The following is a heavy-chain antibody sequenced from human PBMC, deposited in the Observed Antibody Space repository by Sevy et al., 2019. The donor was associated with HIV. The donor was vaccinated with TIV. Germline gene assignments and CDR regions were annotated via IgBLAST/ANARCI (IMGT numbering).Heavy chain of an antibody. Sequence: GGSLRLSCAASGFTVSSNYISWVRQAPGKGLEWVSVIYTGGSTYYADSVKGRFTISRDNSKNTLYLQMNSLRAEDTALYYCAIITMIVVVMIGWFDPWGQGTLVTVSS. CDR3: AIITMIVVVMIGWFDP. CDR2: IYTGGST. CDR1: GFTVSSNY. J-gene: IGHJ5*02. V-gene: IGHV3-53*01. D-gene: IGHD3-22*01.